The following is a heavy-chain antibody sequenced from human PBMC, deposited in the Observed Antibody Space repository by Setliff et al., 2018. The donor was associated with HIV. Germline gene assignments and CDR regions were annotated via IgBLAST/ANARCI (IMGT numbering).Heavy chain of an antibody. CDR1: GGSFSGYY. Sequence: PSETLSLTCAVYGGSFSGYYWSWIRKPPGKGLEWIGEINHSGSTNYNPSLKSRVTISMDTSKNRFSLKLNSVTAAGTDVDYCARDRHYYHSGAYGGSRDSFDFWGQGTMVTVSS. D-gene: IGHD3-22*01. CDR2: INHSGST. CDR3: ARDRHYYHSGAYGGSRDSFDF. V-gene: IGHV4-34*01. J-gene: IGHJ3*01.